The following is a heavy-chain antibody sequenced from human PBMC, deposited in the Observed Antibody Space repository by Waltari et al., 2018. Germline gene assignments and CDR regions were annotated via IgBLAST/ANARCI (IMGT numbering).Heavy chain of an antibody. CDR2: IYYSGST. D-gene: IGHD2-21*02. V-gene: IGHV4-39*07. CDR1: GGSISSSSYY. CDR3: ARVKNCGGDCTPIDY. Sequence: QLQLQESGPGLVKPSETLSLTCTGSGGSISSSSYYWGWISQPPGKGLEWIGSIYYSGSTYYNPSLKSRVTISVDTSKNQFSLKLSSVTAADTAVYYCARVKNCGGDCTPIDYWGQGTLVTVSS. J-gene: IGHJ4*02.